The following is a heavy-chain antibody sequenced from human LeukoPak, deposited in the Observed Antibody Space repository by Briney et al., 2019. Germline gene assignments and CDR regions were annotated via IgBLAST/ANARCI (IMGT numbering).Heavy chain of an antibody. Sequence: GGSLRLSCAASGFTFATYWMTWVRQAPGKGLEWVATIKQDGSDKYYVDSVKGRFTISKDNAKNSLYLQMSSLTAEDTAVYYCARGGFRLSDYWGQGTLVTVSS. D-gene: IGHD5-12*01. CDR2: IKQDGSDK. CDR3: ARGGFRLSDY. V-gene: IGHV3-7*01. J-gene: IGHJ4*02. CDR1: GFTFATYW.